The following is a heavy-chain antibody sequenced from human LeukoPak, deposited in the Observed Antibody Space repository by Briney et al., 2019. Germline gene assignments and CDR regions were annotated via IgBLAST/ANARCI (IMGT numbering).Heavy chain of an antibody. CDR3: ARGWWTTDAYGYYYYGMDV. CDR2: IYYSGST. D-gene: IGHD3-10*01. V-gene: IGHV4-59*01. CDR1: GGSISSYH. Sequence: PSETLSLTCTVSGGSISSYHWSWIRQPPGKGLEWIGYIYYSGSTNYNPSLKSRVTISVDTSKNQFSLKLSSVTAADTAVYYCARGWWTTDAYGYYYYGMDVWGQGTTVTVSS. J-gene: IGHJ6*02.